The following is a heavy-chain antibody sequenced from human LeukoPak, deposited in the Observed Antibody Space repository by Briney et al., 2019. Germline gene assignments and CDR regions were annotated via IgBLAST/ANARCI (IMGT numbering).Heavy chain of an antibody. D-gene: IGHD3-10*01. Sequence: HPGGSLELSCAASGFTFSGSAMHWVRQASGKGLEWVGRIRSKANSYATAYVASVKGRFSISRDDSKNTAYLQMNSLKTEDTAVYYCSRHILLWFGEPTYDAFDIWGQGTMVTVSS. CDR3: SRHILLWFGEPTYDAFDI. CDR1: GFTFSGSA. J-gene: IGHJ3*02. V-gene: IGHV3-73*01. CDR2: IRSKANSYAT.